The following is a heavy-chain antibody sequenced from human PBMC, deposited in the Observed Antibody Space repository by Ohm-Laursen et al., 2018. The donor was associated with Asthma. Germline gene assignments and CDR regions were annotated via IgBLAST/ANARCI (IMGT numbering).Heavy chain of an antibody. V-gene: IGHV4-31*03. CDR2: IYYSGST. J-gene: IGHJ6*02. CDR1: GGSISSGGYY. Sequence: TLSLTCTVSGGSISSGGYYWSWIRQHPGKGLEWIGYIYYSGSTYYNPSLKSRVTISVDTSKNQFSLKLSSVTAADTAVYYCARDGSSVAGTPYGMDVWGQGTTVTVSS. CDR3: ARDGSSVAGTPYGMDV. D-gene: IGHD6-19*01.